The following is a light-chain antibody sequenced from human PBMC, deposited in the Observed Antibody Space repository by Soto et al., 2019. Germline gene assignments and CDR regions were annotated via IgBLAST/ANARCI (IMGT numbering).Light chain of an antibody. CDR1: SSDVGSYNL. CDR2: EGS. Sequence: QSALTQPASVSGSPGQSITISCTGTSSDVGSYNLVSWYQQYSGKAPKLMIYEGSQRPPGVSNRFSGSKSGNTASLTISGLQAEDEADYYCCSFAGFSTPYVFGTGTQLTVL. V-gene: IGLV2-23*01. J-gene: IGLJ1*01. CDR3: CSFAGFSTPYV.